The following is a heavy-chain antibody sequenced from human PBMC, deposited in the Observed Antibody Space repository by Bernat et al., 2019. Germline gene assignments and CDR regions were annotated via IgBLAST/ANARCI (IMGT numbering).Heavy chain of an antibody. CDR2: IYSGGST. D-gene: IGHD3-22*01. CDR1: GFTVSSNY. V-gene: IGHV3-53*02. CDR3: ARGAVWYYDRSGYHGPNDY. J-gene: IGHJ4*02. Sequence: EVQLVETGGGLIQPGGSLRLSCAASGFTVSSNYMSWVRQAPGKGLEWVSIIYSGGSTYYADSVKGRFTISRDNSKNTLYLQMNSLRAEDTAVYYCARGAVWYYDRSGYHGPNDYWGQGTLVTVSS.